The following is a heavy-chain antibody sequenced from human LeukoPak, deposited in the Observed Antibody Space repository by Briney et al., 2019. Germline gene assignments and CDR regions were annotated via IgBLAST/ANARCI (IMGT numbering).Heavy chain of an antibody. CDR3: ARLIGNYYDSSGYSYGA. CDR1: GGSISSSSYY. V-gene: IGHV4-39*01. J-gene: IGHJ4*02. Sequence: NPSETLSLTRTVSGGSISSSSYYWGWIRQPPGKGLEWIGSIYYSGSTYYNPSLKSRVTISVDTSKNQFSLKLSSVNAADTAVYYCARLIGNYYDSSGYSYGAWGQGTLVTVSS. D-gene: IGHD3-22*01. CDR2: IYYSGST.